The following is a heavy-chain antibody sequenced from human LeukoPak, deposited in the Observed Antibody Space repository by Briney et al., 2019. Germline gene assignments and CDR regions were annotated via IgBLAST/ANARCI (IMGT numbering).Heavy chain of an antibody. V-gene: IGHV3-72*01. D-gene: IGHD5-24*01. J-gene: IGHJ4*02. Sequence: PGGSLRLSCAASGFTFSDHYMDWVRQAPGKGLEWVGRIRNKANSYTTEYAASVKGRFTISRDDSKNSLYLQMNSLRAEDTAVYYCARDRFKMATISPAGDWGQGTLVTVSS. CDR3: ARDRFKMATISPAGD. CDR2: IRNKANSYTT. CDR1: GFTFSDHY.